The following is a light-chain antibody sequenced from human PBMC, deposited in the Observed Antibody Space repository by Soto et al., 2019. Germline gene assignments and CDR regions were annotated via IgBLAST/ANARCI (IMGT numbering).Light chain of an antibody. Sequence: QSVLTQPPSASGSPGQSVTISCAGTTVGDYNFVSWYQQHPGKAPKLIIYEATKRPSGVPDRFSASKSGNAASLTVSGLQPEDEADYYCCLYGVGHIADVFGTGTKLTVL. V-gene: IGLV2-8*01. J-gene: IGLJ1*01. CDR1: TVGDYNF. CDR3: CLYGVGHIADV. CDR2: EAT.